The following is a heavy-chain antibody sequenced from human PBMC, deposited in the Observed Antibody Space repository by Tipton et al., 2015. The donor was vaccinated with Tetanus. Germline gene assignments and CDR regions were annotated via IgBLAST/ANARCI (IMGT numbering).Heavy chain of an antibody. CDR3: ARDRYYDILTGYYGVGVDRLYGRDV. CDR1: GGSISSGGYY. D-gene: IGHD3-9*01. CDR2: VYYSGST. Sequence: TLSLTCTVSGGSISSGGYYWSWIRQHPGKGLEWIGYVYYSGSTYYNPSLKSRVTISVDTSKNQFSLKLSSVTAADTAVYYCARDRYYDILTGYYGVGVDRLYGRDVWGQGTTVTVSS. J-gene: IGHJ6*02. V-gene: IGHV4-31*03.